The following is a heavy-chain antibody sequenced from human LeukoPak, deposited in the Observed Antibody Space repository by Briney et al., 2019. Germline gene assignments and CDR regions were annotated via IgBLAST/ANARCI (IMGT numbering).Heavy chain of an antibody. J-gene: IGHJ3*02. Sequence: SQTLSLTCTVSSGSISSGGYYWSWIRQHLGKGLEWIGYIYYSGSTYYNPSLKSRVTISLDTPENQFSLKLSSVTAADTAVYYCARRPWDDAFDIWGQGRMVTICS. CDR3: ARRPWDDAFDI. D-gene: IGHD1-26*01. V-gene: IGHV4-31*03. CDR1: SGSISSGGYY. CDR2: IYYSGST.